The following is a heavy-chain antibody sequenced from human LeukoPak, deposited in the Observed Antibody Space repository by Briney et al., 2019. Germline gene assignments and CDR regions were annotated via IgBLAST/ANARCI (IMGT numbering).Heavy chain of an antibody. V-gene: IGHV3-23*01. CDR3: AKDFPILSTTQNYYYYMDV. CDR1: GFTVSSNY. Sequence: GGSLRLSCAASGFTVSSNYMNWVRQAPGKGLEWVSAISGSGGSTYYADSVKGRFTISRDNSKNTLYLQMNSLRAEDTAVYYCAKDFPILSTTQNYYYYMDVWGKGTTVTVSS. J-gene: IGHJ6*03. D-gene: IGHD1-14*01. CDR2: ISGSGGST.